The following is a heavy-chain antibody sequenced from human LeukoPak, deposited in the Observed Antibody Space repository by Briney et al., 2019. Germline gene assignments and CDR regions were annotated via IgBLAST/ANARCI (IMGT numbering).Heavy chain of an antibody. CDR1: GFTFSNYA. D-gene: IGHD6-19*01. Sequence: PGGSLRLSCTASGFTFSNYAMSWVRQAPGKGLEWVSGISGTGFNTFYADSVKGRITISRDNTKNTLFLQMNSLRPDDTAVYYCATTLGSGWKFDYWGQGTLVTVSS. V-gene: IGHV3-23*01. CDR2: ISGTGFNT. CDR3: ATTLGSGWKFDY. J-gene: IGHJ4*02.